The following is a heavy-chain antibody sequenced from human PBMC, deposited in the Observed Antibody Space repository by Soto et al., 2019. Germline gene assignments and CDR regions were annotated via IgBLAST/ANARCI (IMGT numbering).Heavy chain of an antibody. CDR1: GGSISSGDYY. CDR3: ARSSSMVRGVIIT. Sequence: LSLTCTVSGGSISSGDYYWSWIRQPPGKGLEWIGYIYYSGSTYYNPSLKSRVTISVDTSKNQFSLKLSSVTAADTAVYYCARSSSMVRGVIITWGQGTLVTVSS. V-gene: IGHV4-30-4*01. J-gene: IGHJ4*02. CDR2: IYYSGST. D-gene: IGHD3-10*01.